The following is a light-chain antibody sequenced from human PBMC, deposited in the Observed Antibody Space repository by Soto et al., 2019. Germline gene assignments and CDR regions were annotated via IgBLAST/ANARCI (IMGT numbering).Light chain of an antibody. CDR3: QQYANLPLT. CDR2: DAS. Sequence: DIPMTQSPSSLSASVGDRVTITCQASDDISNYLNWYQQKPGKAPKVLIYDASRLESGVPSRFSGGGSGTEFTFTISSLQAEDIATYYCQQYANLPLTFGPGTKVDIK. V-gene: IGKV1-33*01. J-gene: IGKJ3*01. CDR1: DDISNY.